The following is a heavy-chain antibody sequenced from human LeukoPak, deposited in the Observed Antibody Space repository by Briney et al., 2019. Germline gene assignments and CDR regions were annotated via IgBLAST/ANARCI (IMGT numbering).Heavy chain of an antibody. J-gene: IGHJ3*02. CDR1: GGSFSGYY. V-gene: IGHV4-34*01. Sequence: PSETLSLTCAVYGGSFSGYYWSWIRQPPGKGLEWIGEINHSGSTNYNPSLKSRVTISVDTSKNQFSLKLSSVTAADTAVYYCAGTSRFNSAFDIWGQGTMVTVSS. CDR2: INHSGST. D-gene: IGHD1-1*01. CDR3: AGTSRFNSAFDI.